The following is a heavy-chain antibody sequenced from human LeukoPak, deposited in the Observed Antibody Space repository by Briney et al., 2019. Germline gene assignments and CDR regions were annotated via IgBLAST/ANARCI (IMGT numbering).Heavy chain of an antibody. D-gene: IGHD3-9*01. CDR1: GGSFSGYY. V-gene: IGHV4-34*01. Sequence: SETLSLTCAVYGGSFSGYYWSWIRQPPGKGLEWIGEINHSGSTNYNPSLKSRVTITVDTSKNQFSLKLSSVTAADTAVYYCARDCAGTTWGYYDILTARANWFDPWGQGTLVTVSS. J-gene: IGHJ5*02. CDR2: INHSGST. CDR3: ARDCAGTTWGYYDILTARANWFDP.